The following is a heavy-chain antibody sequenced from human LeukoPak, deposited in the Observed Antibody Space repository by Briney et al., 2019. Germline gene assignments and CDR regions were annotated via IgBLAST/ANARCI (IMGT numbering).Heavy chain of an antibody. CDR3: AREVVRYRNAFDI. CDR2: IIPILGIA. CDR1: GYTFTSYT. D-gene: IGHD2-2*01. Sequence: SVKVSCKASGYTFTSYTISWVRQAPGQGLEWMGRIIPILGIANYAQKFQGRVTITADKSTSTAYMELSSLRSEDTAVYYCAREVVRYRNAFDIWGQGTMVTVSS. J-gene: IGHJ3*02. V-gene: IGHV1-69*04.